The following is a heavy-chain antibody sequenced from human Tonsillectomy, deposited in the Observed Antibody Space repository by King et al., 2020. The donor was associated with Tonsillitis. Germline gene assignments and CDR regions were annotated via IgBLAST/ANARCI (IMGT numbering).Heavy chain of an antibody. D-gene: IGHD3-22*01. CDR2: IYYSGST. Sequence: HVQLQESGPGLVKPSETLSLTCTVSGGSISSYYWSWIRQPPGKGLEWIGYIYYSGSTNYNPSLKSRVTISVDTSKNQFSLKLSSVTAADTAVYYCAGDWDFYDSSEGHAFDIWGQGTMVTVSS. J-gene: IGHJ3*02. CDR1: GGSISSYY. CDR3: AGDWDFYDSSEGHAFDI. V-gene: IGHV4-59*01.